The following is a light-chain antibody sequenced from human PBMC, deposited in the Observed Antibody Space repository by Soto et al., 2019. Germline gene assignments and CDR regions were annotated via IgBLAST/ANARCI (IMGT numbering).Light chain of an antibody. CDR1: QSISSW. CDR2: KAS. CDR3: QQYNSLWT. J-gene: IGKJ1*01. Sequence: DIQMSQSPSTLSPSVGDRVTIDCPASQSISSWLAWHQQKPGKAPKLLIYKASSLESGVPSRFSCSGSGTEFTLTTSTLQPDDFATYYCQQYNSLWTLGQGTKGDI. V-gene: IGKV1-5*03.